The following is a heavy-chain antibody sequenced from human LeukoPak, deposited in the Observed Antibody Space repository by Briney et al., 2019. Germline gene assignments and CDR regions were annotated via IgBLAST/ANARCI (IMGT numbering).Heavy chain of an antibody. CDR2: INSNSGGT. V-gene: IGHV1-2*06. J-gene: IGHJ4*02. CDR1: GYTFIDYF. CDR3: ARDLSSTSNWELDY. Sequence: ASGKVFCKASGYTFIDYFIYWVRQPHAQGLEWVGRINSNSGGTEYAQKFQGRVTMTRDTSISTAYMELSRLTSDDTAVYYCARDLSSTSNWELDYWGQGTLVTVSS. D-gene: IGHD7-27*01.